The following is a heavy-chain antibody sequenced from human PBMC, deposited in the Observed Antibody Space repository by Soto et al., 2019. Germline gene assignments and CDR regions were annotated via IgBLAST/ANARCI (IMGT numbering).Heavy chain of an antibody. V-gene: IGHV4-59*01. J-gene: IGHJ4*02. CDR2: IYYSGST. CDR3: ARVGCYDFWSGYYCPLDY. CDR1: GGSISSYY. D-gene: IGHD3-3*01. Sequence: LSLTCTFSGGSISSYYWSWIRQPPGKGLEWIGYIYYSGSTNYNPSLKSRVTISVDTSKNQFSLKLSSVTAADTAVYYCARVGCYDFWSGYYCPLDYWGQGTLVNVS.